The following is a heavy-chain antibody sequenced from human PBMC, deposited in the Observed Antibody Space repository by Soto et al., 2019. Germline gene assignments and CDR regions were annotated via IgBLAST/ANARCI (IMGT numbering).Heavy chain of an antibody. CDR3: AQTGSYFPSFDY. CDR2: IYWDDDK. D-gene: IGHD3-10*01. J-gene: IGHJ4*02. Sequence: QITLKESGPTLVKPTQTLTLTCTFSGFSLSTSGVGVGWIRQPPGKALEWLALIYWDDDKRYSPALKSRLTITKDTSKNQVVLTMTNMDPVDTDTYYCAQTGSYFPSFDYWGQGTLVTVSS. V-gene: IGHV2-5*02. CDR1: GFSLSTSGVG.